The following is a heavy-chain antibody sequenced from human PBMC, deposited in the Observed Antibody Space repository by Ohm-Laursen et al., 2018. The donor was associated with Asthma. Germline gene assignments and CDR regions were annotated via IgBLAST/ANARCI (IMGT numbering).Heavy chain of an antibody. CDR3: ARERELTTVTTLDP. V-gene: IGHV3-7*01. CDR1: GDTFNIFGNSW. Sequence: SLRLSCAASGDTFNIFGNSWMAWVRQAPGKGLEWLAKIQPLGGAAVYADSVKGRFTISRDNAKSSLYLQMTSLRAEDTAVYYCARERELTTVTTLDPWGQGTLVTVSS. CDR2: IQPLGGAA. J-gene: IGHJ5*02. D-gene: IGHD4-17*01.